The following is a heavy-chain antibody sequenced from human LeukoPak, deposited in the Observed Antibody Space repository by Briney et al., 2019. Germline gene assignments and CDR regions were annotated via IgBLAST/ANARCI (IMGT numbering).Heavy chain of an antibody. J-gene: IGHJ4*02. CDR2: IWYDGSNK. V-gene: IGHV3-33*01. CDR3: ARGDYDYNIFDY. CDR1: GFTFSSYG. D-gene: IGHD3-16*01. Sequence: GGSLRLSCAASGFTFSSYGMHWVRQAPGKGLEWVAVIWYDGSNKYYADSVKGRFTISRDNSKNTLYLQMNSLRAEDTAVYYCARGDYDYNIFDYWGQGTLVTVSS.